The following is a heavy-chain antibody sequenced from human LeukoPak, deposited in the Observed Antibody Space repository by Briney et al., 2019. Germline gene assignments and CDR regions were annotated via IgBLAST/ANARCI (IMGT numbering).Heavy chain of an antibody. CDR3: ARDTASAIFGVVPKDY. CDR1: GFTFSSYS. D-gene: IGHD3-3*01. CDR2: ISSSSSYI. V-gene: IGHV3-21*01. Sequence: GGSLRLSCAASGFTFSSYSMNWVRQAPGKGLEWVSSISSSSSYIYYADSVKGRFTISRDNAKNSLYLQMNSLRAEDTAVYYCARDTASAIFGVVPKDYWGQGTLVTVSS. J-gene: IGHJ4*02.